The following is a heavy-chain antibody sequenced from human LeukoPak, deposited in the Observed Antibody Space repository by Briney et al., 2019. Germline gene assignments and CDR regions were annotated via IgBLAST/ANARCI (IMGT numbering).Heavy chain of an antibody. J-gene: IGHJ4*02. CDR3: ARAPPSRHFFDY. Sequence: GGSLRLSCAASGFTFSSYAMHWVRQAPGKGLEWVAVISYDGSNKYYADSVKGRFTISRDNSKNTLYLQMSSLRAEDTAVYYCARAPPSRHFFDYGGQGTLVTVSS. V-gene: IGHV3-30*04. CDR1: GFTFSSYA. D-gene: IGHD3-3*02. CDR2: ISYDGSNK.